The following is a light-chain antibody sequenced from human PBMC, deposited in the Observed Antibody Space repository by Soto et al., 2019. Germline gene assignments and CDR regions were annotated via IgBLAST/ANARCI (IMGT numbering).Light chain of an antibody. CDR2: DVS. J-gene: IGLJ2*01. CDR1: SSDVGYYNY. CDR3: SSYTSSSTVI. V-gene: IGLV2-14*01. Sequence: QSALTQPASVSGSPGQSITISCTGTSSDVGYYNYVSWYQQEPGKAPKLMIYDVSNRPSGVSERFSGSKSGNTASLTISGLQAEDEADFYCSSYTSSSTVIFGGGTKLTVL.